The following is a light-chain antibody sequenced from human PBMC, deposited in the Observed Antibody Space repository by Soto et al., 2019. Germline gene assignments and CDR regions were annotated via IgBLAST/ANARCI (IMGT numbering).Light chain of an antibody. J-gene: IGKJ1*01. CDR3: LQDYNYPWT. Sequence: VDRVTITCRASQSISTWLAWYQQKPGKAPKLLIYDASSLESGVPSRFSGSGSGTEFTLTISSLQPDDFATYYCLQDYNYPWTFGQGTKVDIK. V-gene: IGKV1-5*01. CDR2: DAS. CDR1: QSISTW.